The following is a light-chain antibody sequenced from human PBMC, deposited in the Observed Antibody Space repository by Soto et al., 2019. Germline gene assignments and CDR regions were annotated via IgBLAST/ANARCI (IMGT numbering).Light chain of an antibody. V-gene: IGKV3-15*01. CDR2: GAS. CDR1: QSVITN. CDR3: QHYNHWPMYT. J-gene: IGKJ2*01. Sequence: ELVMTQSPATLSASPGERATFSCRASQSVITNVAWYQQKPGQAPRLLIYGASTRATGIPARFSGSGSGTEFTLTLSSLQSEDFAVYYCQHYNHWPMYTFGQGTKVEIK.